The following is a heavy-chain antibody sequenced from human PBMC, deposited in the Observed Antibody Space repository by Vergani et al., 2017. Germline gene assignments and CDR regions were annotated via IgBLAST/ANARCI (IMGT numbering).Heavy chain of an antibody. D-gene: IGHD5-18*01. J-gene: IGHJ4*02. V-gene: IGHV4-61*10. CDR3: ASTLDTAILDY. CDR1: GGSVSSGSYY. CDR2: IYYSGST. Sequence: QVQLQESGPGLVTPSETLSLTCTVSGGSVSSGSYYWSWIRQPAGKGLEWIGYIYYSGSTYYNPSLKSRVTISVDRSKNQFSLKLSSVTAAVTAVYYCASTLDTAILDYWGQGTLVTVSS.